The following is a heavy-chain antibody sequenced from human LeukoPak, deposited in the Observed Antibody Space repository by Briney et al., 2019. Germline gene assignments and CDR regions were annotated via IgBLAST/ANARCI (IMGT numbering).Heavy chain of an antibody. J-gene: IGHJ4*02. CDR2: TYPGDSDT. CDR1: GYIFTSHW. CDR3: VRTTEYTSGWAFDH. D-gene: IGHD6-19*01. V-gene: IGHV5-51*01. Sequence: GESLKISCKGSGYIFTSHWIGWVRQMPGKGLEWMGSTYPGDSDTKYSPSFQGQVTTSVDKSITTAFLQWTTLKASDTAMYYCVRTTEYTSGWAFDHWGQGALVTVSS.